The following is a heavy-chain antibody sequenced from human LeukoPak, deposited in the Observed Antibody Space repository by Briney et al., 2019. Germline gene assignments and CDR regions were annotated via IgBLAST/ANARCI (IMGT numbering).Heavy chain of an antibody. CDR1: GYSFTGYY. V-gene: IGHV1-2*02. D-gene: IGHD2-15*01. CDR2: INPNSGGT. J-gene: IGHJ3*02. CDR3: ARVATTLGYCSGGSCVDDAFDI. Sequence: PRASVKVSCKASGYSFTGYYMHWVRQAPGQGLEWMGWINPNSGGTNYAQKFQGRVTMTRDTSISTAYMELSRLRSDDTAVYYCARVATTLGYCSGGSCVDDAFDIWGQGTMVTVSS.